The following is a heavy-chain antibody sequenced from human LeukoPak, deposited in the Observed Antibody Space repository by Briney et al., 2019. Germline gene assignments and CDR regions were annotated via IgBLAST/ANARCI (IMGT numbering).Heavy chain of an antibody. CDR3: ARFPYSNYDNSDY. D-gene: IGHD4-11*01. CDR2: IYYSGST. Sequence: SETLSLTCAVSGGSISSYYWSWIRQPPGKGLEWIGYIYYSGSTNYNPSLKSRVTISVDTSKNPFSLKLSSVTAADTAVYYCARFPYSNYDNSDYWGQGTLVTVSS. J-gene: IGHJ4*02. CDR1: GGSISSYY. V-gene: IGHV4-59*08.